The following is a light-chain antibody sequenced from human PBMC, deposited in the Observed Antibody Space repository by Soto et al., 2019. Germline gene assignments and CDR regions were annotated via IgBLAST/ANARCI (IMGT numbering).Light chain of an antibody. CDR1: QSISDT. J-gene: IGKJ4*01. V-gene: IGKV3-15*01. CDR2: SES. CDR3: QQYNNWPLT. Sequence: EIVMTQSPATLSVSPGGRATLSCRTSQSISDTLAWYQQKTGQAPRLLIYSESRRATGLPARFSGSGSGTELNLTISRLQSEDFAVYYCQQYNNWPLTCGGGTKVDIK.